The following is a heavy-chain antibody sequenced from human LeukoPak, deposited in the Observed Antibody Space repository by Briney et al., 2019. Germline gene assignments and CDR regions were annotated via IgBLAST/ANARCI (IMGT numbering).Heavy chain of an antibody. CDR1: GFTFSSYS. CDR3: ARGEMATIAIDY. Sequence: GGSLRLSCAASGFTFSSYSMNWVRQAPGKGLEWVSSISSSSSYIYYADSVKGRFTISRDNAKNSLYLQMNSLRAKDTAVYYCARGEMATIAIDYWGQGTLVTVSS. V-gene: IGHV3-21*01. D-gene: IGHD5-24*01. CDR2: ISSSSSYI. J-gene: IGHJ4*02.